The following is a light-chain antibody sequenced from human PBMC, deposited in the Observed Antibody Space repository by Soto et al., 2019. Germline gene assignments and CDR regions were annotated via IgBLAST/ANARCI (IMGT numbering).Light chain of an antibody. V-gene: IGLV1-40*01. CDR2: GNT. Sequence: QAVVTQPPSVSGAPGQRVTISCTGTSSNIGAGYDVHWYQQLPGTAPKLLIYGNTNRPSGVPDRFSGPKSGTSASLAITGLQAEDEADYYCQSHDSSLSGSVFGGGTQLTVL. J-gene: IGLJ7*01. CDR3: QSHDSSLSGSV. CDR1: SSNIGAGYD.